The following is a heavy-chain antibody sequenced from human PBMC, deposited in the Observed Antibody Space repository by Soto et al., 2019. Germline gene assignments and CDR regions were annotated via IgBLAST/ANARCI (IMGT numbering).Heavy chain of an antibody. V-gene: IGHV3-23*01. Sequence: PGGSLRLSCAASGISFSSYAMSWVRQAPGKGLEWVSSISDGCGSTNYAGSVRGRFTIARDRSKNTIYLHMISLKAEDTAVYYCAKEYCGAECALDFWGRGALVTVFS. D-gene: IGHD2-21*01. CDR1: GISFSSYA. CDR2: ISDGCGST. CDR3: AKEYCGAECALDF. J-gene: IGHJ4*02.